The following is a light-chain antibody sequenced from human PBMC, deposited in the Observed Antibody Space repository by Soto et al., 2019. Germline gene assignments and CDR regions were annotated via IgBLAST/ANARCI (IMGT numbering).Light chain of an antibody. V-gene: IGLV2-8*01. Sequence: QSALTQSPSASGSPGQSVTISCTGTSSDIGGYNSVSWYQQHPGKAPKVMIYDVSKPPSGVPDRFSGSKSGNTASLTVSALQAEDEADYYCSSYTDRNNLVFGTGTKLTVL. CDR1: SSDIGGYNS. J-gene: IGLJ1*01. CDR2: DVS. CDR3: SSYTDRNNLV.